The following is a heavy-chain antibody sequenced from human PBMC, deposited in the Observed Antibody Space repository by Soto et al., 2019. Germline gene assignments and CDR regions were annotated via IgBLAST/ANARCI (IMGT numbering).Heavy chain of an antibody. V-gene: IGHV3-72*01. CDR3: ASHITGTTGY. D-gene: IGHD1-20*01. CDR2: TRNKANSYTT. Sequence: EVQPVESGGGLVQPGGSLRLSCAASGFTFSDHYMDWVRQAPGQGLEWVGRTRNKANSYTTEYAASVKGRFTISRDDSKNSLYLQMNSLKTEDTAVYYCASHITGTTGYWGQGTLVTVSS. J-gene: IGHJ4*02. CDR1: GFTFSDHY.